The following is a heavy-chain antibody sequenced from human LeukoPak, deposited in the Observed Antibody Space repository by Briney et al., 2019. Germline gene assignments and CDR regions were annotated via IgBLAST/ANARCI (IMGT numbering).Heavy chain of an antibody. CDR2: IWSDGSNK. CDR1: GFTFSGYG. CDR3: AKDPGDDSRDY. J-gene: IGHJ4*02. V-gene: IGHV3-33*06. D-gene: IGHD3-22*01. Sequence: PGKSLRLSCAASGFTFSGYGMHWVRQAPGKGLEWVTVIWSDGSNKYYADSVKGRFTISRDNSKNTLYLQMNSLRAEDTAVYYCAKDPGDDSRDYWGQGTLVTVSS.